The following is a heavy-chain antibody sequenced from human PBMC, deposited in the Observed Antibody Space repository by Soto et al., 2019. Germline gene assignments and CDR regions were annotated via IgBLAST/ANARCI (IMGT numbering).Heavy chain of an antibody. V-gene: IGHV1-18*01. D-gene: IGHD3-16*01. Sequence: QVQLVQSGDEVKKPGASVKVSCKASGYIFVNYGIAWVRQAPGQGLEWMGWISPYTGNTHSATKVQGRLTMTTDTSTSTAYMGLWSLTSDDTAVYYCVMVDNYVTPTPQDVWGQGTTVTVSS. J-gene: IGHJ6*02. CDR1: GYIFVNYG. CDR3: VMVDNYVTPTPQDV. CDR2: ISPYTGNT.